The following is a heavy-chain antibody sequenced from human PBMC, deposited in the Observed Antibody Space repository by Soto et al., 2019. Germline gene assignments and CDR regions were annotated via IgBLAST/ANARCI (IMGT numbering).Heavy chain of an antibody. CDR1: GGTFSTNA. J-gene: IGHJ4*02. V-gene: IGHV1-69*06. CDR3: ARGGGSFGDY. CDR2: IIPILGTS. Sequence: SVKVSCKSSGGTFSTNAMTWVRQAPGQGLEWIGNIIPILGTSNYARRFQGRATISADNSKNTLYLQMNSLRAEDTAVYYCARGGGSFGDYWGQGTLVTVSS. D-gene: IGHD1-26*01.